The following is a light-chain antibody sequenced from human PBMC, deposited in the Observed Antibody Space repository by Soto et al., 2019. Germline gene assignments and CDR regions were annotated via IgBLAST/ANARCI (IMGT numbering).Light chain of an antibody. J-gene: IGKJ5*01. V-gene: IGKV3-15*01. Sequence: EIVMTQSPATLSVSPGERVTLSCRASQSVSSNLAWYQQKSGQAPRLLIYGASTRATGIPARFSGSGSAAEFSLTISSLQSDDFAIDYWHQYNSWPPVTFGQGTRLEIK. CDR2: GAS. CDR1: QSVSSN. CDR3: HQYNSWPPVT.